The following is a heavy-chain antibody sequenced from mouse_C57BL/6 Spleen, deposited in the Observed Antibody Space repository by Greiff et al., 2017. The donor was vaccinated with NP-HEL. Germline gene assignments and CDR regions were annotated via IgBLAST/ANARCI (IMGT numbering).Heavy chain of an antibody. Sequence: VQLQQSGPELVKPGASVKISCKASGYAFSSSWMNWVKQRPGKGLEWIGRIYPGDGDTNYNGKFKGKATLTADKSSSTAYMQLSSLTSEDSAVYFCADDYGYYAMDYWGQGTSVTVSS. D-gene: IGHD2-4*01. CDR3: ADDYGYYAMDY. V-gene: IGHV1-82*01. CDR1: GYAFSSSW. CDR2: IYPGDGDT. J-gene: IGHJ4*01.